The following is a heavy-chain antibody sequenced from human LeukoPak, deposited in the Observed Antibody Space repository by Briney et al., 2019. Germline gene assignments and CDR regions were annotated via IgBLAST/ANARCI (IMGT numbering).Heavy chain of an antibody. CDR3: ARASGIAVAGISDADY. V-gene: IGHV1-18*01. J-gene: IGHJ4*02. CDR1: GYTFSSYG. CDR2: ISAYNGNT. Sequence: ASVKVSCKASGYTFSSYGITWVRQAPGQGLQWMGWISAYNGNTYLVQKLQDRVTMTTEPSTSTAYMELRSLKSDDTAVYYCARASGIAVAGISDADYWGQGTLITVSS. D-gene: IGHD6-19*01.